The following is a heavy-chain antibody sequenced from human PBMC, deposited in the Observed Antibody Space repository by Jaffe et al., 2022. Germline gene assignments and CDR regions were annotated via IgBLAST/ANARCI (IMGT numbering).Heavy chain of an antibody. CDR1: GGSISSSSYY. V-gene: IGHV4-39*01. CDR2: IYYSGST. CDR3: ARGQLLPTKEYYFDY. Sequence: QLQLQESGPGLVKPSETLSLTCTVSGGSISSSSYYWGWIRQPPGKGLEWIGSIYYSGSTYYNPSLKSRVTISVDTSKNQFSLKLSSVTAADTAVYYCARGQLLPTKEYYFDYWGQGTLVTVSS. J-gene: IGHJ4*02. D-gene: IGHD4-4*01.